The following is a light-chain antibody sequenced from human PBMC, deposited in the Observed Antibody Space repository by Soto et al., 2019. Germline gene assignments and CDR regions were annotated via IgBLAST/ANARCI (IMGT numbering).Light chain of an antibody. J-gene: IGKJ3*01. V-gene: IGKV1-33*01. CDR2: DAS. Sequence: DIQMTQSPSSLSASVGDRVTITCQASQDISNYLNWYQQKPGKAPKLLIYDASNLETGVPSRFSGSGSGTDFTFTISSLQPEDIATYYCQQYDTLTFTFGPGTKVDIK. CDR3: QQYDTLTFT. CDR1: QDISNY.